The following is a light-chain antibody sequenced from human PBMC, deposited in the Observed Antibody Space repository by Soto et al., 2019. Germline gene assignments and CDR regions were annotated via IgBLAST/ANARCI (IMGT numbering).Light chain of an antibody. CDR1: GSDIAVYDF. V-gene: IGLV2-8*01. CDR3: SSFAGDNTLV. CDR2: EVH. Sequence: QSVLTQPPSASGSPGQSVTISCAGTGSDIAVYDFVSWYQQHPDKAPKLIIYEVHKRPSGVPDRFSASKSGSTASLTVSGLHAEDEADYYCSSFAGDNTLVFGGGTKLTVL. J-gene: IGLJ2*01.